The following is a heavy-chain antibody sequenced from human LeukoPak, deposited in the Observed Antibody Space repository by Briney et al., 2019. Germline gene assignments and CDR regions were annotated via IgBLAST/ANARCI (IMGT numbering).Heavy chain of an antibody. V-gene: IGHV3-48*01. Sequence: GGSLRLSCAASGFTFSSYSMNWVRQAPGKGLEWVSYISSSSSTIYYADSVKGRFTISRDNAKNSLYLQMNSLRAEDTAVYYCASVPFWSGSSEFDPWGQGTLVTVSS. CDR2: ISSSSSTI. CDR1: GFTFSSYS. J-gene: IGHJ5*02. D-gene: IGHD3-3*01. CDR3: ASVPFWSGSSEFDP.